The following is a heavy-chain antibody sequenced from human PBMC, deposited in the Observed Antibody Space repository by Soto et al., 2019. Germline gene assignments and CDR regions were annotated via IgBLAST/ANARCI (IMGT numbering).Heavy chain of an antibody. CDR1: GGSISSYY. J-gene: IGHJ6*02. CDR2: IYYSGST. D-gene: IGHD2-8*01. CDR3: ARDIMGTDYYYYGMDV. V-gene: IGHV4-59*01. Sequence: SETLSLTCTVSGGSISSYYWSWIRQPPGKGLEWIGYIYYSGSTNYNPSLKSRVTISVDTSKTQFSLKLSSVTAADTAVYYCARDIMGTDYYYYGMDVWGQGTAVTVSS.